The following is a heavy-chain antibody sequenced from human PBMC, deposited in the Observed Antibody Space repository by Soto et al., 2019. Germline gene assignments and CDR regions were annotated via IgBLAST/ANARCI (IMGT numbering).Heavy chain of an antibody. Sequence: HPGGSLRLSCAASGFTFSSYWMSWVRQAPGKGLEWVANIKQDGSEKYYVDSVKGRFTISRDNAKNSLYLQMNSLRAEDTAVYYCARDRFYGPPAPTLHPNWFDPWGRGTLVTVST. J-gene: IGHJ5*02. CDR3: ARDRFYGPPAPTLHPNWFDP. CDR2: IKQDGSEK. CDR1: GFTFSSYW. V-gene: IGHV3-7*03. D-gene: IGHD3-10*01.